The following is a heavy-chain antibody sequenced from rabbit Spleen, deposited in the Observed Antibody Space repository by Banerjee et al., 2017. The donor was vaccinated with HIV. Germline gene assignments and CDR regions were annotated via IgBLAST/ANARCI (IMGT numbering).Heavy chain of an antibody. CDR2: IDPIFGST. CDR1: GFSFSSNW. J-gene: IGHJ4*01. CDR3: ASGYSDVYFTL. Sequence: LEESGGGLVKPGGTLTLTCTVSGFSFSSNWICWVRQAPGKGLEWIGYIDPIFGSTYYASWAKGRFTISKTSSTTVTLQMTSLTAADTATYFCASGYSDVYFTLWGPGTLVTVS. D-gene: IGHD1-1*01. V-gene: IGHV1S45*01.